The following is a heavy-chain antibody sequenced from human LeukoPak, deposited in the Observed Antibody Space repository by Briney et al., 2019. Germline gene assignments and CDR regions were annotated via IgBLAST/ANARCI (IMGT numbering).Heavy chain of an antibody. CDR3: AKGQLYGDYYFDY. V-gene: IGHV3-23*01. J-gene: IGHJ4*02. D-gene: IGHD4-17*01. CDR2: ISGSGGST. Sequence: GGSLRLSCAASGFTFSIYAMSWVRQAPGKGLEWVSAISGSGGSTYYADSVKGRFTISRDNSKNTLYLQMNSLRAEDTAVYYCAKGQLYGDYYFDYWGQGTLVTVSS. CDR1: GFTFSIYA.